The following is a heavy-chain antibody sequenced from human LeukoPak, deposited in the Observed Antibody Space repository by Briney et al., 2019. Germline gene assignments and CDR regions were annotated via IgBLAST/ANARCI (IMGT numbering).Heavy chain of an antibody. J-gene: IGHJ6*03. CDR3: ARDIVGATTFYYYYMDV. V-gene: IGHV4-38-2*02. CDR1: GYSISSGYY. D-gene: IGHD1-26*01. CDR2: IYHSGST. Sequence: SETLSLTCPVSGYSISSGYYWGWIRQPPGRGLEWIGSIYHSGSTYYNPSLKSRVTISVDTSKNQFSLKLSSVTAADTAVYYCARDIVGATTFYYYYMDVWGKGTTVTVSS.